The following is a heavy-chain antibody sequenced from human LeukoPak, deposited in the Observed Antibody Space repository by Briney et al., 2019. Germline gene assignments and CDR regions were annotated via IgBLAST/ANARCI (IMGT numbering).Heavy chain of an antibody. CDR1: GYTFTSYA. D-gene: IGHD3-10*01. CDR2: INAGNGNT. Sequence: ASVRVSCKASGYTFTSYAMHWVRQAPGQRLEWMGWINAGNGNTKYSQKFQGRVTITRDTSASTAYMELSSLRSEDTAVYYCAKQNPTMVRGVIITNWFDPWGQGTLVTVSS. V-gene: IGHV1-3*01. CDR3: AKQNPTMVRGVIITNWFDP. J-gene: IGHJ5*02.